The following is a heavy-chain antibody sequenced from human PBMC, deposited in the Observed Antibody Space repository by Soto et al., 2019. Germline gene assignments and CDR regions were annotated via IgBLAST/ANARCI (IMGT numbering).Heavy chain of an antibody. CDR2: ISYDGSNK. V-gene: IGHV3-30-3*01. CDR3: ARAKLYYYGSGTGLGYYGMDV. J-gene: IGHJ6*02. Sequence: QVQLVESGGGVVQPGRSLRLSCAASGFTFSSYAMHWVRQAPGKGLEWVAVISYDGSNKYYADSVKGRFTISRDNSKNTLYLQMNSLRAEDTAVYYCARAKLYYYGSGTGLGYYGMDVWGQGTTVTVSS. CDR1: GFTFSSYA. D-gene: IGHD3-10*01.